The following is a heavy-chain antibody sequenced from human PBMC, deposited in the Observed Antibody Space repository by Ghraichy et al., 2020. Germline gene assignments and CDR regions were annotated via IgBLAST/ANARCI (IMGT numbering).Heavy chain of an antibody. V-gene: IGHV4-39*01. CDR3: ARSKDSDYYDSSGYYRDDAFDI. J-gene: IGHJ3*02. CDR1: GGSISSSSYY. D-gene: IGHD3-22*01. CDR2: IYYSGST. Sequence: SETLSLTCTVSGGSISSSSYYWGWIRQPPGKGLEWIGSIYYSGSTYYNPSLKSRVTISVDTSKNQFSLKLSSVTAADTAVYYCARSKDSDYYDSSGYYRDDAFDIWGQGTMVTVSS.